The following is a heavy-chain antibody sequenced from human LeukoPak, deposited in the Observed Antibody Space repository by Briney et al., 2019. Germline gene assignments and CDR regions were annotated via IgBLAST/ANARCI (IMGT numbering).Heavy chain of an antibody. CDR3: ARDGLTGTTSSGKVY. V-gene: IGHV3-33*01. CDR2: IWYDGSNK. J-gene: IGHJ4*02. Sequence: PGGPLRLSCAASGFTFSSYGMHGVRQAPGKGLEWVAVIWYDGSNKYYADSVKGRFTISRDNSKNTLYLQMNSLRAEDTAVYYCARDGLTGTTSSGKVYWGQGTLVTVSS. CDR1: GFTFSSYG. D-gene: IGHD1-20*01.